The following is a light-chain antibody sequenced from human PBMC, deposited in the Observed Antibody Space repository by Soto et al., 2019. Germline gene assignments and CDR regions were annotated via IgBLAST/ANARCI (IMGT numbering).Light chain of an antibody. CDR1: QSVNSW. CDR2: DAS. CDR3: HQYNSYHT. J-gene: IGKJ4*01. Sequence: DIQMTQSPSTLSAFVGDRVTITCRASQSVNSWLAWYQQRQGKAPKLLIYDASTLESGVPSRFSGSGSGTGFTLTISSLQADDFATYYCHQYNSYHTFGGGTKVDIK. V-gene: IGKV1-5*01.